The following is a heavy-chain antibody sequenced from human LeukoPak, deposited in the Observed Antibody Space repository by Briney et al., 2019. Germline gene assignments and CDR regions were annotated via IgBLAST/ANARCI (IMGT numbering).Heavy chain of an antibody. D-gene: IGHD2-2*02. CDR1: GYTVTELP. Sequence: ASVKVSCKVSGYTVTELPMHWVRQAPGKGLEWMGGFDPEDGETFYAQKFQGRVTMTEDTSTDTAYMELSSLTSEDTAVYYCATSHYCSSASCYRDAGGYWGQGTLVTVSS. CDR3: ATSHYCSSASCYRDAGGY. CDR2: FDPEDGET. V-gene: IGHV1-24*01. J-gene: IGHJ4*02.